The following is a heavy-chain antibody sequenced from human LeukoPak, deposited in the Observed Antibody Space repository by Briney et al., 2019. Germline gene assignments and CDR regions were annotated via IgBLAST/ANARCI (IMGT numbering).Heavy chain of an antibody. J-gene: IGHJ5*01. Sequence: PSETLSLTCFVSGASITNSGWSWGWVRQPPGKGLEWIGTLPYDENVADRGIPSYNPSLTSRVTISADTSKNHRSLTVNSVTAADTASYYCARLTLTGVGGRGWFDSWGQGALVIVSS. CDR3: ARLTLTGVGGRGWFDS. V-gene: IGHV4-39*02. CDR2: LPYDENVADRGIP. CDR1: GASITNSGWS. D-gene: IGHD3-3*01.